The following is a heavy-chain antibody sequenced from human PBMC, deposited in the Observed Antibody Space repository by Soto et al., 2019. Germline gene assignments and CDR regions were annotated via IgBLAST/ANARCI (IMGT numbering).Heavy chain of an antibody. CDR2: IYFDGITT. CDR1: GFTFNTHW. V-gene: IGHV3-74*01. J-gene: IGHJ4*02. CDR3: ARGGAMGVDY. D-gene: IGHD1-26*01. Sequence: GSLRLACPASGFTFNTHWMHWVRQAPGKGLVWVSRIYFDGITTNYADSVKGRLTVSRDNAKKTVYLHVNTLRDEDTAVYYCARGGAMGVDYWGQGTLVTVSS.